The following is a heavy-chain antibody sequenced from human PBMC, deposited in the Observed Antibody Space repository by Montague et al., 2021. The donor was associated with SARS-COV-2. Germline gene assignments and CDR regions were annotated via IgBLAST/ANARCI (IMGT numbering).Heavy chain of an antibody. CDR2: IKPDGRDK. D-gene: IGHD7-27*01. CDR1: GFSFSTFW. J-gene: IGHJ1*01. Sequence: SLRLSCAASGFSFSTFWMTWVRQAPGKGLEWVASIKPDGRDKYYVESVKGRFTISRDNARNSLYLQLNNLRAEDTAVYYCARDPNWGAHWGQGNLVTVSS. CDR3: ARDPNWGAH. V-gene: IGHV3-7*05.